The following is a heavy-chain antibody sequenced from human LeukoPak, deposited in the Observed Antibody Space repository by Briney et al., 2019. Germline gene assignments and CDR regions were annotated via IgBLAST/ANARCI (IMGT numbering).Heavy chain of an antibody. D-gene: IGHD2-2*02. Sequence: PGGSLRLSCAASGFTFSDYYMSWIRQAPGKGLEWLSYISSSSGTIYDADSVKGRFTISRDNAKNLVYLQMNSLRAEDTAVYYCVRVGGKYCSSTSCHSGYYYYGMDVWGQGTTVTVSS. V-gene: IGHV3-11*01. J-gene: IGHJ6*02. CDR2: ISSSSGTI. CDR3: VRVGGKYCSSTSCHSGYYYYGMDV. CDR1: GFTFSDYY.